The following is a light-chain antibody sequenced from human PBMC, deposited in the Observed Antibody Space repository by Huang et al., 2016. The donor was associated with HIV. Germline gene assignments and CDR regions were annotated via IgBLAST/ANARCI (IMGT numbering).Light chain of an antibody. J-gene: IGKJ3*01. V-gene: IGKV3-11*01. Sequence: EIVLTQSPATLSLSPGERATLSCRASQSVSSYLAWYQQKPGQAPRLLIYDASKRAPGIPARFSGSGSGTDFTLTISSLEPEDFAVYYCQQRSNWVTFGPGTKVDIK. CDR2: DAS. CDR3: QQRSNWVT. CDR1: QSVSSY.